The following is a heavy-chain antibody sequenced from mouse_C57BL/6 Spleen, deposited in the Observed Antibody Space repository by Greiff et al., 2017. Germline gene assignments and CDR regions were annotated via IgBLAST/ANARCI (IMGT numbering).Heavy chain of an antibody. Sequence: VQLQQSGPELVKPGASVKISCKASGYSFTGYYMNWVKQSPEKSLEWIGEINPSTGGTTYNQKFKAKATLTVDTSSSTAYMQLKSLTSEDSAVYYCASGYRYFDVWGKGTTVTVSS. CDR1: GYSFTGYY. CDR2: INPSTGGT. V-gene: IGHV1-42*01. J-gene: IGHJ1*03. CDR3: ASGYRYFDV.